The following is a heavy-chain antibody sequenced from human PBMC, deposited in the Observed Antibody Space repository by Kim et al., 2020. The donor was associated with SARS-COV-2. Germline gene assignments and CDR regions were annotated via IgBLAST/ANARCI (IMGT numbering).Heavy chain of an antibody. D-gene: IGHD2-15*01. Sequence: GGSLRLSCAASGFTFSDYWMHWVRQAPGKGLVWVSRITSDGSSEGYADSVKGRFTISRDNAKSTLYLQMNRLRDEDTAVYYCATNRYCSGGNCYWGQGTLVTVSS. J-gene: IGHJ4*02. CDR1: GFTFSDYW. CDR2: ITSDGSSE. CDR3: ATNRYCSGGNCY. V-gene: IGHV3-74*01.